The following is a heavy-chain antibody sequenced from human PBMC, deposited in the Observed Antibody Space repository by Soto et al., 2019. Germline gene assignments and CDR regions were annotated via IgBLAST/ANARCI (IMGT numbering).Heavy chain of an antibody. Sequence: EVQLVESGGGLVQPGGSLRLSCVASGFAFTSYRMHWVRQAPGKGLVWVSRIKTDGSRTTYAGSVKGRFTISRDNAKNTLYLQMNSLRAEDTAVYYCAREPRASNGDYINSYYYYMDVWGTGTTVTVSS. J-gene: IGHJ6*03. CDR3: AREPRASNGDYINSYYYYMDV. V-gene: IGHV3-74*03. CDR2: IKTDGSRT. CDR1: GFAFTSYR. D-gene: IGHD4-17*01.